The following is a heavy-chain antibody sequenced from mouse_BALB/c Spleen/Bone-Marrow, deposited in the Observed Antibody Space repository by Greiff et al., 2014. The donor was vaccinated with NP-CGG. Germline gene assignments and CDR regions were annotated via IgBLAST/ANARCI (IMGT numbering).Heavy chain of an antibody. CDR2: INPSNGRT. V-gene: IGHV1S81*02. CDR1: GYTFTSYW. J-gene: IGHJ3*01. D-gene: IGHD2-4*01. CDR3: ARWGITLAC. Sequence: QVQLKESGAELVKPGASVKLSCKASGYTFTSYWMHWVKQRPGQGLEWIGEINPSNGRTNYNEKFKSKATLTVDKSSSTAYMQLSSLTSEDSAVYYCARWGITLACWGQGTLVTVSA.